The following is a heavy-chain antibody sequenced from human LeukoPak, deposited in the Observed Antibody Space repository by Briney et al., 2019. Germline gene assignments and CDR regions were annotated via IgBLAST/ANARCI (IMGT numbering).Heavy chain of an antibody. CDR2: IYYSGST. Sequence: SETLSLTCTVSGGSISSYYWSWIRQPPGKGLEWIGYIYYSGSTNYNPSLKSRVTISVDTSRNQFSLKLSSVTAADTAVYYCARGVLRYFDWFETYNWFDPWGQGTLVTVSS. D-gene: IGHD3-9*01. CDR3: ARGVLRYFDWFETYNWFDP. J-gene: IGHJ5*02. V-gene: IGHV4-59*01. CDR1: GGSISSYY.